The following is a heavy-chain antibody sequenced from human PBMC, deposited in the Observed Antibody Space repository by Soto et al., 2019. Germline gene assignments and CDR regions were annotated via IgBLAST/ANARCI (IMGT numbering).Heavy chain of an antibody. CDR3: ASSEIGYCSSTSCYVFDYFDY. CDR1: GYTFTSYG. Sequence: QVQLVQSGAEVKKPGASVKVSCKASGYTFTSYGISWVRQAPGQGLEWMGWISAYNGNTNYAQKLQGRVTMTTDSTTSTAYMELRSLGSDDTAVYYCASSEIGYCSSTSCYVFDYFDYWGQGTLVTVSS. V-gene: IGHV1-18*01. J-gene: IGHJ4*02. D-gene: IGHD2-2*01. CDR2: ISAYNGNT.